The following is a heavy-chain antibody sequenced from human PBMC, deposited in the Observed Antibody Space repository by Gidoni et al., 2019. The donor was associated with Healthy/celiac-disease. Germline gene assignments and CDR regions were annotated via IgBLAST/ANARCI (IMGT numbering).Heavy chain of an antibody. V-gene: IGHV4-34*01. D-gene: IGHD3-22*01. CDR1: GASFSGYY. Sequence: QVQLQQWGAGLLKPSATLSLTCAVYGASFSGYYWSWIRQPPGKGLEWIGEINHSGSTNSNPSIKSRVTISVDTSKNQFSLKLSSVTAADTAVYYCARGRRGRYYDSSGSRDAFDIWGQGTMVTVSS. CDR3: ARGRRGRYYDSSGSRDAFDI. CDR2: INHSGST. J-gene: IGHJ3*02.